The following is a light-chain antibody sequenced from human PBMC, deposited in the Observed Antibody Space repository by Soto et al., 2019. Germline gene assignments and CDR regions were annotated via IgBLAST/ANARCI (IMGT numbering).Light chain of an antibody. CDR2: GAS. J-gene: IGKJ3*01. CDR3: QQYSDSPIT. V-gene: IGKV3-15*01. CDR1: QSVTNN. Sequence: EIVMTQSSTTLSVSPGERATLSCRASQSVTNNLAWYQQRPGQAPRLLIRGASTRASGVPARFSGSGSGTDFTLTISSLQSEDFAVYYCQQYSDSPITFGPGTKVDLK.